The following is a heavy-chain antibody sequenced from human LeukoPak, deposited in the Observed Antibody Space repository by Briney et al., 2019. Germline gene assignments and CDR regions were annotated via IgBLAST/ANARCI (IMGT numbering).Heavy chain of an antibody. D-gene: IGHD3-22*01. Sequence: SGGSLRLSCAASGFTFSSYWMHWVRQAPGKGLVWVSRINTDGSYTSYADSVKGRFTISRDNSKNTLYLQMNSLRAEDTAVYYCARKHYYDSSGFFPPMDYWGQGTLVTVSS. CDR3: ARKHYYDSSGFFPPMDY. J-gene: IGHJ4*02. CDR1: GFTFSSYW. CDR2: INTDGSYT. V-gene: IGHV3-74*01.